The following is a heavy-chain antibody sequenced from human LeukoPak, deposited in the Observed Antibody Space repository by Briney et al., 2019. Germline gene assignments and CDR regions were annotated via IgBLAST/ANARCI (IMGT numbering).Heavy chain of an antibody. CDR3: ARGRAVAGLHDY. CDR1: GGSFSGYY. Sequence: SETLSLTCAVYGGSFSGYYWSWIRQPPRKGLEWIGEINHSGSTNYNPSLKSRVTISVDTSKNQFSLKLSSVTAADTAVYYCARGRAVAGLHDYWGQGTLVTVSS. CDR2: INHSGST. J-gene: IGHJ4*02. D-gene: IGHD6-19*01. V-gene: IGHV4-34*01.